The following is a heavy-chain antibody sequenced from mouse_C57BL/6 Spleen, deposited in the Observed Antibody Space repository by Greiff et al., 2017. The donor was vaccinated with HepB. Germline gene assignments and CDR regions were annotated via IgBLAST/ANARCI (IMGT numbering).Heavy chain of an antibody. CDR1: GFSFNTYA. J-gene: IGHJ3*01. D-gene: IGHD2-4*01. CDR3: VRGPYYDYDWFAY. Sequence: EVKLVESGGGLVQPKGSLKLSCAASGFSFNTYAMNWVRQAPGKGLEWVARIRSKSNNYATYYADSVKDRFTISRDDSESMLYLQMNNLKTEDTAMYYCVRGPYYDYDWFAYWGQGTLVTVSA. V-gene: IGHV10-1*01. CDR2: IRSKSNNYAT.